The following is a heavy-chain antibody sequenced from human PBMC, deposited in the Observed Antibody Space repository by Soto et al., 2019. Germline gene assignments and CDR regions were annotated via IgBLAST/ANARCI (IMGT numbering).Heavy chain of an antibody. CDR2: IYYSGST. CDR3: ARTSYDSSGTAADP. D-gene: IGHD3-22*01. Sequence: QVQLQESGPGLVKPSQTLSLTCTVSGGSISGGNYYWSWIRQHPGKGLEWIGYIYYSGSTYYNPSLKSRVTISVXTXQNQFSLKLSSVTAADTAVYYCARTSYDSSGTAADPWGQGTLVTVSS. V-gene: IGHV4-31*03. CDR1: GGSISGGNYY. J-gene: IGHJ5*02.